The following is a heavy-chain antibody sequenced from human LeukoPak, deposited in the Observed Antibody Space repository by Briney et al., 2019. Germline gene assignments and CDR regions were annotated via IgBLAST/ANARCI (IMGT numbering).Heavy chain of an antibody. D-gene: IGHD1-1*01. J-gene: IGHJ2*01. Sequence: SETLSLTCSVSGGSITSSTYHWGWIRQSPEKGLEWIGNIYSSGSTYYNPSLKSRVTISVDTSKNHVSLRLNSVTAADTAVFYCARTQELIPAYWYFDLWGRGTLVTVSS. CDR2: IYSSGST. V-gene: IGHV4-39*02. CDR3: ARTQELIPAYWYFDL. CDR1: GGSITSSTYH.